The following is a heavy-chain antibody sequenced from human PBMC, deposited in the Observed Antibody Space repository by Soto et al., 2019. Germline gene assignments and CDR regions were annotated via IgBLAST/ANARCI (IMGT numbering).Heavy chain of an antibody. CDR3: ALHPGSRTYHRCFDP. D-gene: IGHD3-10*01. J-gene: IGHJ5*02. CDR2: IYYSGST. V-gene: IGHV4-59*12. CDR1: GGSISRYY. Sequence: QVQLQESGPGLVKPSETLSLTCTVSGGSISRYYWNWIRQPPGKGLEWIGYIYYSGSTYYNPSHKSRLPISVDMPTNQFSQKRRPVTCAHPAVYYCALHPGSRTYHRCFDPWGQGTLVTVSS.